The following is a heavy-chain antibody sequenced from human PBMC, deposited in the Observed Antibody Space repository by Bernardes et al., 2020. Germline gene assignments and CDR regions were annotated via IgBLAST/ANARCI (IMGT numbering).Heavy chain of an antibody. CDR2: IDVNSGGT. V-gene: IGHV1-2*04. D-gene: IGHD2-2*02. CDR1: GYTFTAYY. CDR3: ARDLGQLPYDYYYYYGMDV. Sequence: ASVKVSCKASGYTFTAYYMHWVRQAPGQGLEWMGRIDVNSGGTKYAQKFQGWATMTRDTSISTVYMELSRLRSDDTAVYYCARDLGQLPYDYYYYYGMDVWGQGTTVTVSS. J-gene: IGHJ6*02.